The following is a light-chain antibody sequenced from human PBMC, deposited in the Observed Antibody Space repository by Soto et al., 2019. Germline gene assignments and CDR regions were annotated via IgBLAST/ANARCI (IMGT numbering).Light chain of an antibody. CDR2: GAS. CDR1: QSVSSGY. Sequence: ENVLTQSPGTLSLSPGERGTLSCRASQSVSSGYLAWYQQKPGQAPRLLIYGASTRATDIPDRFSGSGSGTDFTLTISRLEPEDFAVYFCQQYGSSPYTFGQGTKVDI. V-gene: IGKV3-20*01. CDR3: QQYGSSPYT. J-gene: IGKJ2*01.